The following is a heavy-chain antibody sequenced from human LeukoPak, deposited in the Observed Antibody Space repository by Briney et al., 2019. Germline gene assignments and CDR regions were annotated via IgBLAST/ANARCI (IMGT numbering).Heavy chain of an antibody. J-gene: IGHJ4*02. D-gene: IGHD6-13*01. CDR2: ISGSGGST. CDR3: AKGEQLVQFPFDY. Sequence: GGSLRLSCAASGFTFSSYAMSWVRQAPGKGLEWASAISGSGGSTYYADSVKGRFTISRDNSKNTLYLQMNSLRAEDTAVYYCAKGEQLVQFPFDYWGQGTLVTVSS. V-gene: IGHV3-23*01. CDR1: GFTFSSYA.